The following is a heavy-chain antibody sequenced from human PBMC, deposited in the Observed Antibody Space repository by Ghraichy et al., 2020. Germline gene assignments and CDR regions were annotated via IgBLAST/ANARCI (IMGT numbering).Heavy chain of an antibody. V-gene: IGHV4-59*11. CDR3: ARNLNSSSRSSNY. CDR1: GGSISSHY. J-gene: IGHJ4*02. CDR2: IYYTGTT. Sequence: SETLSLTCTVSGGSISSHYWSWIRQPPGKGLEWIGYIYYTGTTSYNPSLKSRVTISVDASKNQFSLKLNSVTAADTAVYYCARNLNSSSRSSNYWGQGTLVTVSS. D-gene: IGHD6-6*01.